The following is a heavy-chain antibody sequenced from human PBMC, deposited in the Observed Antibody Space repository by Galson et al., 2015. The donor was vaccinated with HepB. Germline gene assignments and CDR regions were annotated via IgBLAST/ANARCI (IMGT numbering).Heavy chain of an antibody. CDR2: INHSGST. Sequence: SETLSLTCAVYGGSFSGYYWSWIRQPPGKGLEWIGEINHSGSTNYNPSLKSRVTISVDTSKNQFSLKLSSVTAADTAVYYCARANMVATIPNYGMDVWGQGTTVTVSS. J-gene: IGHJ6*02. CDR1: GGSFSGYY. V-gene: IGHV4-34*01. D-gene: IGHD5-12*01. CDR3: ARANMVATIPNYGMDV.